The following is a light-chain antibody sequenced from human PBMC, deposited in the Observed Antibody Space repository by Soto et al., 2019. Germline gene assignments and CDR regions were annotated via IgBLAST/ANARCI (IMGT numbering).Light chain of an antibody. J-gene: IGLJ3*02. CDR1: SSDVGSYNL. CDR2: EVT. CDR3: CSYAGSNTGV. Sequence: QSALTQPASVSGSPGQSITISCTGTSSDVGSYNLVSWYQQHPGKAPKLMISEVTKRPSGVSNRFSGSKSGNTASLTISGLQAEDESDYYCCSYAGSNTGVFGGGTKVTVL. V-gene: IGLV2-23*02.